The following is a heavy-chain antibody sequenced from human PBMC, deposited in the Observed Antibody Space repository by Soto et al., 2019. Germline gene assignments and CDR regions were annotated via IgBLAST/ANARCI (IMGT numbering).Heavy chain of an antibody. CDR3: ARETEEYQLLL. J-gene: IGHJ4*02. CDR1: GGSISSGGYY. Sequence: QVQLQESGPGLVKPSQTLSLTCTVSGGSISSGGYYWSWIRQHPGKGLEWIGYIYYSGSTYYNPSRKSRVTISVDTSKNQCALKLSSVTAADTAVYYCARETEEYQLLLWGQGTLVTVSS. D-gene: IGHD2-2*01. CDR2: IYYSGST. V-gene: IGHV4-31*03.